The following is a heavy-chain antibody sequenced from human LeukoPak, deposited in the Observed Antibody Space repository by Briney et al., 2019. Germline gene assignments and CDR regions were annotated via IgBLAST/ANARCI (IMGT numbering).Heavy chain of an antibody. D-gene: IGHD1-26*01. CDR3: ARGLSVARWGATRSLAY. Sequence: ASVKVSCKASGYTFTSYDINWVRQATGQGLEWMGWMNPNSGNTGYAQKFQGRVTMTRNTSISTAYMELSSLRSEDTAVYYCARGLSVARWGATRSLAYWGQGTLVTVSS. J-gene: IGHJ4*02. CDR2: MNPNSGNT. V-gene: IGHV1-8*01. CDR1: GYTFTSYD.